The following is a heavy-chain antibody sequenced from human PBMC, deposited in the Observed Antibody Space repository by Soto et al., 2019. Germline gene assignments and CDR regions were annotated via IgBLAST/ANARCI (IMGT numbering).Heavy chain of an antibody. D-gene: IGHD2-15*01. Sequence: QVQLVQSGAEVKKPGSSVKVSCKASGGSFSSYAISWVRQAPGQGLEWMGGIIPIVGTGNYAQNFQGRVTITAEESTSTAYRELSSLRSADADIYYCAGDLGVAGRRGMDVGGQGTTVTVSS. J-gene: IGHJ6*02. CDR2: IIPIVGTG. CDR1: GGSFSSYA. V-gene: IGHV1-69*01. CDR3: AGDLGVAGRRGMDV.